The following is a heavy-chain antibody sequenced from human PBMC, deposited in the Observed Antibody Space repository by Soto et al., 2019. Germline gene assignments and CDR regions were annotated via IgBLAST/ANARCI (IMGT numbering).Heavy chain of an antibody. D-gene: IGHD6-13*01. J-gene: IGHJ4*02. CDR3: ARDHSSSSPFDY. Sequence: PGGSLRLSCAASVFTFSSYAMHWVRQAPGKGLEWVAVISYDGSNKYYADSVKGRFTISRDNSKNTLYLQMNSLRAEDTAVYYCARDHSSSSPFDYWGQGTLVTVSS. V-gene: IGHV3-30-3*01. CDR2: ISYDGSNK. CDR1: VFTFSSYA.